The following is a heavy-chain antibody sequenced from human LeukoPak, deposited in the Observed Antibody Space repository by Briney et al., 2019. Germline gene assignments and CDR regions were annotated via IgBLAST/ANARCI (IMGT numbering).Heavy chain of an antibody. J-gene: IGHJ4*02. Sequence: GGSLRLSCAASGFTLTSYWMTWVRQAPGKGLEWVANIKQDGSEEKYVDSVKGRFTLSRDSAKNSLYLQMNSLRAEDTAVYYCARDPGYSGYDWARYFDYWGQGTLVTVFS. CDR2: IKQDGSEE. CDR3: ARDPGYSGYDWARYFDY. V-gene: IGHV3-7*01. CDR1: GFTLTSYW. D-gene: IGHD5-12*01.